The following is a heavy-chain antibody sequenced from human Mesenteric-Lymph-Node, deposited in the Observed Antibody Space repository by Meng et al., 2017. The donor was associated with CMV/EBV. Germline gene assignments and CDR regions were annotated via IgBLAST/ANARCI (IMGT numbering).Heavy chain of an antibody. CDR3: ARRDY. V-gene: IGHV4-39*07. CDR2: INHSGST. J-gene: IGHJ4*02. Sequence: SATLSLTFTVSGDSISSGSSYWGWIRQPPGKGLEWIGEINHSGSTNYNPSLKSRVTISVDTSKNQFSLKLSSVTAADTAVYYCARRDYWGQGTLVTAPQ. CDR1: GDSISSGSSY.